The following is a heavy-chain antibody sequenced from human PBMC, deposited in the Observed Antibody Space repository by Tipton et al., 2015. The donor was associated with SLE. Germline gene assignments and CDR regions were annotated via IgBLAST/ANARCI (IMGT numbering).Heavy chain of an antibody. J-gene: IGHJ4*01. CDR3: ARGGASVLIRNCYFDY. Sequence: TLSLTCTVSGVSISSASYYWNWIRQPAGKGLEWIGRAYTTGSPYYNPSLESRVAISMDTSKNQFSLKLTAVTAADTAVYYCARGGASVLIRNCYFDYWGQGSLVTVSS. CDR1: GVSISSASYY. CDR2: AYTTGSP. D-gene: IGHD2-8*01. V-gene: IGHV4-61*02.